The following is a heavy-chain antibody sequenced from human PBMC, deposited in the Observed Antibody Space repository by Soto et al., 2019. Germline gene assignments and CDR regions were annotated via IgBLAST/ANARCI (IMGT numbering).Heavy chain of an antibody. CDR1: GYSFTSYC. J-gene: IGHJ6*02. CDR2: LYSGDSDT. D-gene: IGHD6-6*01. Sequence: VESLIISCQGYGYSFTSYCIIWVPQMPGKRLQCMRLLYSGDSDTIYSPSFQGQVTIAADKSISTAYLQWSSLKASDTAMYYCAKTFSSSYYYYYGMDVWGQGTTVTVSS. V-gene: IGHV5-51*01. CDR3: AKTFSSSYYYYYGMDV.